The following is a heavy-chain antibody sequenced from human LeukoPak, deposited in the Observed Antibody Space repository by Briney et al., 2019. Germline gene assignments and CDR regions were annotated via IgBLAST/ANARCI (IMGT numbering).Heavy chain of an antibody. V-gene: IGHV4-34*01. CDR1: GVSFSGYY. D-gene: IGHD3-16*02. CDR2: INHSGST. CDR3: ARGRSYQTYYYYYMDV. J-gene: IGHJ6*03. Sequence: SETLSLTCAVYGVSFSGYYWSWIRQPPGKGLEWIGEINHSGSTNYNPSLKSRVTISVDTSKNQFSLKLSSVTAADTAVYYCARGRSYQTYYYYYMDVWGKGTTVTVSS.